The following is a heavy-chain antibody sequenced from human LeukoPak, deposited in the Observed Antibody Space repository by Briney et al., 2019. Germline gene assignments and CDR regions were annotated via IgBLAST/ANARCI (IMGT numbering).Heavy chain of an antibody. V-gene: IGHV3-23*01. J-gene: IGHJ5*02. Sequence: PGGSLRLSCAASGFTFSSYDMNWVRQAPGKGLEWVSAISGSGGGTHYADSVKGRFTISRDNSKNTPYLQMTSLRAEDTAIYYCAKSYGSGSYLTWFDPWGRGTLVTVSS. D-gene: IGHD3-10*01. CDR2: ISGSGGGT. CDR1: GFTFSSYD. CDR3: AKSYGSGSYLTWFDP.